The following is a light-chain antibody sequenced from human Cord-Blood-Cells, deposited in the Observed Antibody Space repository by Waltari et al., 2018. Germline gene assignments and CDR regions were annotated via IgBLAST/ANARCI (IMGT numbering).Light chain of an antibody. J-gene: IGKJ3*01. V-gene: IGKV1-39*01. CDR2: AAS. CDR1: ERISSY. Sequence: IQMTQSPSSLSASVGDRVTITCRASERISSYLNWYQQKPGKAPKHLIYAASSWRSGVPSWLSGRRSGTDFTLIIRSLQPEDSATNYCQQSYSTPRFNFGPGTKVDIK. CDR3: QQSYSTPRFN.